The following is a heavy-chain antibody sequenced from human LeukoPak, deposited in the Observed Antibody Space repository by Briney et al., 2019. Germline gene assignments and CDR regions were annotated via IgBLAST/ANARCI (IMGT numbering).Heavy chain of an antibody. J-gene: IGHJ4*02. CDR3: ARDRDVVVIAAPGY. Sequence: ASVKVSCKGFDYTFTNYSASWVRQARGQGLEWIGWISGSNGNTNYAQKFQGRVTMTTDTSTRTAYMELRSLRSDDTALYYCARDRDVVVIAAPGYWGQGTLVTVSS. D-gene: IGHD2-15*01. CDR1: DYTFTNYS. V-gene: IGHV1-18*01. CDR2: ISGSNGNT.